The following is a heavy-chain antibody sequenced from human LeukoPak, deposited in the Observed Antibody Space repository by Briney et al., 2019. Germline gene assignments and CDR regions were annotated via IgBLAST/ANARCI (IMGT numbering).Heavy chain of an antibody. Sequence: SETLCLTCTVSGGSISSYYWSRIRQPAGKGLEWIGRIYTSGSTNYKSSLKSRVSMSADTSKNQFSLKLSSVTAADTAVYYCARGKGSYGMDVWGQGTTVTVSS. CDR3: ARGKGSYGMDV. CDR2: IYTSGST. V-gene: IGHV4-4*07. J-gene: IGHJ6*02. CDR1: GGSISSYY.